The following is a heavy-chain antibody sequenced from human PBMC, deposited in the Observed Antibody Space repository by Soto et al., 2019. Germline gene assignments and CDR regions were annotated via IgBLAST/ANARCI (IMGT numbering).Heavy chain of an antibody. J-gene: IGHJ6*02. D-gene: IGHD3-10*01. Sequence: GESLKISCKGSGYSFTSYWIGWVRLMPGKGLEWMGIIYPGDSDTRYSPSFQGQVTISADKSISTAYLQWSSLKASDTAMHYCARPRVRRVIDSGMDVWGQGTTVTVSS. V-gene: IGHV5-51*01. CDR1: GYSFTSYW. CDR2: IYPGDSDT. CDR3: ARPRVRRVIDSGMDV.